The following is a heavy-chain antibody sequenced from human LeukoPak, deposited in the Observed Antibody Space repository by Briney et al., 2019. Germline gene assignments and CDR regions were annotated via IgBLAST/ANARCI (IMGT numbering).Heavy chain of an antibody. V-gene: IGHV4-59*08. CDR3: ARHAYYYDRSGSYEAFDI. CDR1: CGFISSYY. D-gene: IGHD3-22*01. Sequence: SETLSLSCTVSCGFISSYYWSWLRQPPGKGLEWIVSMYYSGNTNYKPSLKGRVTISVDTSKNPFSLKLSSVTAADTAVYYCARHAYYYDRSGSYEAFDIWGQGTMVTVSS. CDR2: MYYSGNT. J-gene: IGHJ3*02.